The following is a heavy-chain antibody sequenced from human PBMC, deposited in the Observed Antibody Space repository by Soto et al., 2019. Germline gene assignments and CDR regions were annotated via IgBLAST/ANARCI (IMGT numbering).Heavy chain of an antibody. V-gene: IGHV3-53*04. CDR1: GFTFSSYG. J-gene: IGHJ3*02. D-gene: IGHD6-13*01. CDR2: IYSGGST. Sequence: GGSLRLSCAASGFTFSSYGMHWVRQAPGKGLEWVSVIYSGGSTYYADSVKGRFTISRHNSKNTLYLQMNSLRAEDTAVYYCARAMGVSSSPAAFDIWGQGTMVTVSS. CDR3: ARAMGVSSSPAAFDI.